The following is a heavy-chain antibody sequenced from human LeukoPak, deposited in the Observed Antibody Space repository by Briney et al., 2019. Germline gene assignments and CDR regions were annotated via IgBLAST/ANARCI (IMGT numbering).Heavy chain of an antibody. CDR3: ARGLRGSPAFDY. Sequence: ASVKVSCKASGYTLTGYYMHWVRQAPGQGLEWMGWINPNSGGTNYAQKFQGRVTMTRDTSISTAYMELSRLRPDDTAVYYCARGLRGSPAFDYWGQGTLVTVSS. J-gene: IGHJ4*02. CDR2: INPNSGGT. V-gene: IGHV1-2*02. D-gene: IGHD2-2*01. CDR1: GYTLTGYY.